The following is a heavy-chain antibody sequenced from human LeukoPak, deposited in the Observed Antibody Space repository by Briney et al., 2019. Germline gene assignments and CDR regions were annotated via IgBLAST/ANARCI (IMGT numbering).Heavy chain of an antibody. V-gene: IGHV3-23*01. J-gene: IGHJ5*02. D-gene: IGHD3-10*01. CDR1: GFTFSSYG. Sequence: GGSLRLSCAASGFTFSSYGMGWVRQAPGKGLEWVSAISGSGGSTYYADSVKGRFTISRDNSKNTLYLQMNSLRAEDTAVYYCAKVGELPWFGGANWFDPWGQGTLVTVSS. CDR3: AKVGELPWFGGANWFDP. CDR2: ISGSGGST.